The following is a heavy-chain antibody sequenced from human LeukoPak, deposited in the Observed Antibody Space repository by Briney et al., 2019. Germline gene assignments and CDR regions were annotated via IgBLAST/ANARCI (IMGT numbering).Heavy chain of an antibody. CDR1: GGSISSYC. CDR2: IYNSGNT. V-gene: IGHV4-59*01. Sequence: SETLSLTCTVSGGSISSYCWNWIRQPPGKGLEWIGYIYNSGNTNYNPSLESRVTILVDTSENQFSLRLSSVTAADTAVYYCAKDRAGTSGTRRGIDYWGQGTLVTVSS. D-gene: IGHD3-10*01. CDR3: AKDRAGTSGTRRGIDY. J-gene: IGHJ4*02.